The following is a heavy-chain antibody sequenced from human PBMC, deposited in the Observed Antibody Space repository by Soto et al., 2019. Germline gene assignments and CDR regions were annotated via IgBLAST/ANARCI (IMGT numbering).Heavy chain of an antibody. D-gene: IGHD3-10*01. V-gene: IGHV1-69*13. Sequence: GASVKVSCKASGGTFSSYAISWVRQAPGQGLEWMGGIIPIFGTANYAQKFQGRVTITADESTSTAYMELSSLRSEDTAVYYCARGGPGTLDYYYYGRDVWGQGTTVTVSS. CDR1: GGTFSSYA. J-gene: IGHJ6*02. CDR2: IIPIFGTA. CDR3: ARGGPGTLDYYYYGRDV.